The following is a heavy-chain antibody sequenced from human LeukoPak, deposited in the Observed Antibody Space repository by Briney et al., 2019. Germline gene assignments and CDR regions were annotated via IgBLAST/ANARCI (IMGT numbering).Heavy chain of an antibody. CDR3: AKAAEGYSYGPYYFDY. CDR2: ISGSGGST. Sequence: QSGGSLRLSCAASGFTFSSYAMSWVRQAPGKGLEWVSAISGSGGSTYYADSVKGRFTISRDNSKNTLYLQMNSLRAEDTAVYYCAKAAEGYSYGPYYFDYWGQGTLVTVSS. D-gene: IGHD5-18*01. V-gene: IGHV3-23*01. J-gene: IGHJ4*02. CDR1: GFTFSSYA.